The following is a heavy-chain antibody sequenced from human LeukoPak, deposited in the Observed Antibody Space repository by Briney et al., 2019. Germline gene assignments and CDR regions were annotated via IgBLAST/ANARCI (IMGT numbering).Heavy chain of an antibody. CDR3: AGGSSFGYAFVI. V-gene: IGHV1-18*01. CDR1: GYTFTAYG. J-gene: IGHJ3*02. CDR2: ISVYNGNT. D-gene: IGHD3-10*01. Sequence: ASVKVSRKASGYTFTAYGISWVRQAPGQGVEWMGWISVYNGNTNYAQKLQGRVTMTTDTSTSTAYVELRSLRSDDRAVYNCAGGSSFGYAFVIWGQGTMVTVSS.